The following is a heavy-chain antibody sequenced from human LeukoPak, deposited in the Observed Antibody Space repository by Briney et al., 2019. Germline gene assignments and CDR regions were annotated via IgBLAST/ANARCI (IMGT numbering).Heavy chain of an antibody. CDR2: IYPGDSDT. J-gene: IGHJ4*02. D-gene: IGHD3-10*01. CDR3: VSGEVAMLRGAPAPFDY. V-gene: IGHV5-51*01. Sequence: GESLEISCKASGYAFAIYWTGWVRQTPGKGLGWMGVIYPGDSDTRYNPSFRGQVTISADKSISTAYLQWSSLKASDSGMDYCVSGEVAMLRGAPAPFDYWGQGSLITVSS. CDR1: GYAFAIYW.